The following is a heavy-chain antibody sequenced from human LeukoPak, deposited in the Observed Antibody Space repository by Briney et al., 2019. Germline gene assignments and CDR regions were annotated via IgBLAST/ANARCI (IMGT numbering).Heavy chain of an antibody. V-gene: IGHV3-23*01. CDR2: ISGSGGST. J-gene: IGHJ4*02. CDR3: AREATTVTTSYYFDY. D-gene: IGHD4-17*01. Sequence: PGGTLRLSCAASGFTFSSYGMSWVRQAPGKGLEWVSAISGSGGSTYYADSVKGRFTISRDNSKNTLYLQMNSLRAEDTAVYYCAREATTVTTSYYFDYWGQGTLVTVSS. CDR1: GFTFSSYG.